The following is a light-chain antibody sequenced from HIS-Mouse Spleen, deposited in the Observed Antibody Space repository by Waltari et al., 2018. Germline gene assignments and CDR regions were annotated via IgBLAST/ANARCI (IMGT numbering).Light chain of an antibody. CDR2: RNN. CDR1: SSNTGSNY. J-gene: IGLJ3*02. Sequence: QSVLTQPPSASGTPGQRVTISCSGSSSNTGSNYVYWYQQLPGTAPKLPIYRNNQRPSGVPDRFSGSKSGTSASLAISGLRSEDEADYYCAAWDDSLSGPWVFGGGTKLTVL. CDR3: AAWDDSLSGPWV. V-gene: IGLV1-47*01.